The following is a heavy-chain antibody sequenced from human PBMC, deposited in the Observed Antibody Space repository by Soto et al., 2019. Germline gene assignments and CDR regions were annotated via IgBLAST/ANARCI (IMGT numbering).Heavy chain of an antibody. CDR1: GFTFSSYA. Sequence: GGSLRLSCAASGFTFSSYAMHWVRQAPGKGLEWVAVISYDGSNKYYADSVKGRFTISRDNSKNTLYLQMNSLRAEDTAVYYCARSGWELALRNWFDPWGQGTLVTVSS. D-gene: IGHD1-26*01. CDR3: ARSGWELALRNWFDP. V-gene: IGHV3-30-3*01. J-gene: IGHJ5*02. CDR2: ISYDGSNK.